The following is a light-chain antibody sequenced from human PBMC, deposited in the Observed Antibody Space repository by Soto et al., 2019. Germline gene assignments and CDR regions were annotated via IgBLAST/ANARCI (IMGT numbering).Light chain of an antibody. CDR1: QSVSSSY. V-gene: IGKV3-20*01. CDR3: QQFGSSPYS. CDR2: GAS. J-gene: IGKJ2*01. Sequence: EIAMTQSPGTLSLSPGERATLSCRASQSVSSSYLAWYQQKGVQAPRLIIYGASSRATGIPDRFSGSGSGTDFTLTISRLEPEDFAVYYCQQFGSSPYSFGQGTKLEIK.